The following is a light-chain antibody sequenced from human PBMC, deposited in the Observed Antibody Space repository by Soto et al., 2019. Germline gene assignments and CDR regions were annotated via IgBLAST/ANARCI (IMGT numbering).Light chain of an antibody. CDR1: QAIGKD. V-gene: IGKV1-17*01. CDR2: SRS. Sequence: DIQMTQSPSSLSASVGDRVTLRCRASQAIGKDLGWYQWKEGEPPKRLIFSRSSLQSGVPSRFSGSGSGTEFTLTISSLQPEDLATYYCLQYNTFPLTFGGGTKVEIK. CDR3: LQYNTFPLT. J-gene: IGKJ4*01.